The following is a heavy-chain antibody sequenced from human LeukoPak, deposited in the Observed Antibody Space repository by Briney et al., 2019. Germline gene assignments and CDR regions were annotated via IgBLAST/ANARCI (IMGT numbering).Heavy chain of an antibody. D-gene: IGHD6-13*01. CDR1: GGSVSSSRYY. CDR3: ARVGDYSSSWYDLLYFDS. CDR2: IYYSGNT. Sequence: SETLSLTCTVSGGSVSSSRYYWGWIRQPPGKGLEWIGRIYYSGNTYYNPSLNSRVTVSLDTSKNQFSLSLKSVTAADTAVYYCARVGDYSSSWYDLLYFDSWGPGTLVTVSS. V-gene: IGHV4-39*07. J-gene: IGHJ4*02.